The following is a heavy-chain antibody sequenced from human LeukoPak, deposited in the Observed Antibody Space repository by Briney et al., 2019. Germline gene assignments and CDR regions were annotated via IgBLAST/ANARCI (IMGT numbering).Heavy chain of an antibody. CDR2: ISGSGGST. D-gene: IGHD1-26*01. V-gene: IGHV3-23*01. J-gene: IGHJ4*02. CDR1: GFTFSSYA. CDR3: ARVPLVGATTEGFDY. Sequence: GGSLRLSCAASGFTFSSYAMSWVRQAPGKGLEWVSAISGSGGSTYYADSVKGRFTISRDNAKNSLYLQMNSLRAEDTAVYYCARVPLVGATTEGFDYWGQGTLVTVSS.